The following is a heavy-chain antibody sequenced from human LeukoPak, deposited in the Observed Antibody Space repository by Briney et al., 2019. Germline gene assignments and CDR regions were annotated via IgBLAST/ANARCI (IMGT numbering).Heavy chain of an antibody. CDR2: IYWNDDK. V-gene: IGHV2-5*01. Sequence: SGPTLVNPTQTLTLTCTFSGFSLSTSGVGVGWIRQPPGKALEWLALIYWNDDKRYSPSLKSRLTITKDTSKNQVVLTMTNMDPVDTATYYCAHGLLWFGSDGWFDPWGQGTLVTVSS. CDR3: AHGLLWFGSDGWFDP. CDR1: GFSLSTSGVG. J-gene: IGHJ5*02. D-gene: IGHD3-10*01.